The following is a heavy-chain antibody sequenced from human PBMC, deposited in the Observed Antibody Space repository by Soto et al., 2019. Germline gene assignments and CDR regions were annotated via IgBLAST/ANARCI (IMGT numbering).Heavy chain of an antibody. CDR2: IYYSGGT. Sequence: QVQLQESGPGLVKPSETLSLTCSVSGGSISSYLWSWIRQPPGKGLEWIGCIYYSGGTNYNPSLRSRVTISVDTSKNQFSLKLSSVTAADTAVYYCARHPQGLGGLSFVNGAFDIWGQGTMVTVSS. CDR3: ARHPQGLGGLSFVNGAFDI. D-gene: IGHD3-16*02. V-gene: IGHV4-59*08. CDR1: GGSISSYL. J-gene: IGHJ3*02.